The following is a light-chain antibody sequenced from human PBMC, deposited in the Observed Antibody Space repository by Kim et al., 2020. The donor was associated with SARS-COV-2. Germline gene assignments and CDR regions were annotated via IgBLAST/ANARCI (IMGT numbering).Light chain of an antibody. CDR3: SSHSASDDTAWV. V-gene: IGLV2-14*03. Sequence: SWYRQFPGEAPQMLLYNVRDRLSGVSDRFSGSKSGTTASLTISGLQPDDEADYYCSSHSASDDTAWVFGGGTKVTVL. J-gene: IGLJ3*02. CDR2: NVR.